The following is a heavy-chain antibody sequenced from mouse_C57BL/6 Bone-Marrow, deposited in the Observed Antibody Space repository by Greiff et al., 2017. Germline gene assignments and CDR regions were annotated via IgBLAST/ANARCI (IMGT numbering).Heavy chain of an antibody. D-gene: IGHD1-1*01. CDR2: IDPSDSYT. CDR1: GYTFTSYW. J-gene: IGHJ2*01. Sequence: QVQLQQPGAELVKPGASVKLSCKASGYTFTSYWMQWVKQRPGQGLEWIGEIDPSDSYTNYNQKFKGKATLTADTSSSTAYMQRSSLTCEDSAVYYGERVPVTTVVNFNYWGRGTTLPVSS. V-gene: IGHV1-50*01. CDR3: ERVPVTTVVNFNY.